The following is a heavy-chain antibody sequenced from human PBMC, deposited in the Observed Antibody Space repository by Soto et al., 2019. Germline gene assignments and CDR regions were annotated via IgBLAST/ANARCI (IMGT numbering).Heavy chain of an antibody. CDR2: IIPILGIA. CDR1: GGTFSSYT. J-gene: IGHJ4*02. Sequence: SVKVSCKASGGTFSSYTISWVRQAPGQGLEWMGRIIPILGIANYAQKFQGRVTITADKSTSTAYMELSSLRSEDTAVYYCARDLTYSSSSFGWGQGTLVTVSS. D-gene: IGHD6-6*01. V-gene: IGHV1-69*04. CDR3: ARDLTYSSSSFG.